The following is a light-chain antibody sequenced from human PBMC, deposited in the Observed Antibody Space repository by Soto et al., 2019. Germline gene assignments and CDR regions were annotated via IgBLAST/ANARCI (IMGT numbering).Light chain of an antibody. CDR2: AAS. CDR3: EQTYSTPVT. J-gene: IGKJ5*01. V-gene: IGKV1-39*01. CDR1: QNIYNY. Sequence: DIQMTQSPSSLSASVGDRVTVTCRTSQNIYNYLNWYQQKPGKAPKLLIYAASSVQSGVPLRFSGSGSWTDFTLTISSLQPEDFATYYCEQTYSTPVTFGQGTRLEVK.